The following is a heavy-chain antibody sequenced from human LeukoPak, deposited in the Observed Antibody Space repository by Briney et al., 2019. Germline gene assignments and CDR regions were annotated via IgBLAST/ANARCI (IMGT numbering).Heavy chain of an antibody. CDR2: IIPIFGTA. Sequence: GASVKVSCKASGGTFSSYAISWVRQAPGQGLEWMGGIIPIFGTANYAQKFQSRVTITADKSTSTAYMELSSLRSEDTAVYYCVRAYVFDWGGYFDYWGQGTLVTVSS. J-gene: IGHJ4*02. CDR3: VRAYVFDWGGYFDY. D-gene: IGHD3-9*01. V-gene: IGHV1-69*06. CDR1: GGTFSSYA.